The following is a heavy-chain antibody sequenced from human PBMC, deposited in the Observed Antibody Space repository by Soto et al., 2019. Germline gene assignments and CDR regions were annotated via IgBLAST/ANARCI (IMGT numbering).Heavy chain of an antibody. CDR2: IYRTGST. D-gene: IGHD1-7*01. V-gene: IGHV4-4*02. CDR3: ASRDPGTSVDY. Sequence: QVQLQESGPGLVKPSGTLSLTCAVSGGSFTSNNWWTWVRQPPGQGLEWIGEIYRTGSTNYNPSLKSRVTISLDKDENQFSLKVPSLTAADTAVYYCASRDPGTSVDYWGQGTLVTVSS. J-gene: IGHJ4*02. CDR1: GGSFTSNNW.